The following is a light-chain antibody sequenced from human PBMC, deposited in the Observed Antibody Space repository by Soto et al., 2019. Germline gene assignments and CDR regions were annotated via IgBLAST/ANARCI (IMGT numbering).Light chain of an antibody. V-gene: IGKV3-11*01. Sequence: EIVLTQSPATLSLSPGERATLSCRASQTVSSSLAWYQQKPGQAPRLLIYEVSNRATGIPARFSGNGSGADFTLTISSLEPGDFALYYCQQHINWPLTFGGGTKV. CDR3: QQHINWPLT. J-gene: IGKJ4*01. CDR1: QTVSSS. CDR2: EVS.